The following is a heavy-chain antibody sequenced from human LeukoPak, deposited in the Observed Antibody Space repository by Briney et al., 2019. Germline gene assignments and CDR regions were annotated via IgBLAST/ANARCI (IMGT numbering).Heavy chain of an antibody. D-gene: IGHD2-2*01. V-gene: IGHV4-39*01. J-gene: IGHJ4*02. CDR3: ARRPGGYCSSTSCYFFDY. CDR2: IYYSGST. Sequence: SETLSLTCTVSGGSISSSSYYWGWIRQPPGKGLEWIGSIYYSGSTYYNPSLKSRVTISVDTSKNQFSLKLSSVTAADTAVYYRARRPGGYCSSTSCYFFDYWGQGTLVTVSS. CDR1: GGSISSSSYY.